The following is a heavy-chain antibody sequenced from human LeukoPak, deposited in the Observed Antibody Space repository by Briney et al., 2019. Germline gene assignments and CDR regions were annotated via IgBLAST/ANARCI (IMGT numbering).Heavy chain of an antibody. CDR2: ISAYNGNT. D-gene: IGHD2-21*01. J-gene: IGHJ4*02. CDR1: GYTFTSYG. Sequence: ASVKVSCKASGYTFTSYGISWVRQAPGQGLEWMGWISAYNGNTNYAQKLQGRVTMTTDTSTSTAYMGLRSLRSDDTAVYYCARDHTVVIASQPVYWGQGTLVTVSS. V-gene: IGHV1-18*01. CDR3: ARDHTVVIASQPVY.